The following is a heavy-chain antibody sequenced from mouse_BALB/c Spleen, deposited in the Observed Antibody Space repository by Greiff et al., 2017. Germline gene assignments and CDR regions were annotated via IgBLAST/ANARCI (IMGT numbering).Heavy chain of an antibody. Sequence: QVQLKESGAELVRPATSVKVSCKASGYAFTNYLIEWVKQRPGQGLEWIGVINPGSGGTNYNEKFKGKATLTADKSSSTAYMQLSSLTSDDSAVYFCARVYDDMDYWGQGTSVTVSS. D-gene: IGHD2-3*01. CDR2: INPGSGGT. CDR1: GYAFTNYL. CDR3: ARVYDDMDY. V-gene: IGHV1-54*01. J-gene: IGHJ4*01.